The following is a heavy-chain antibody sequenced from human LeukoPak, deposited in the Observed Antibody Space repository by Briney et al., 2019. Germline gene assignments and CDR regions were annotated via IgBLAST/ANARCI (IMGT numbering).Heavy chain of an antibody. V-gene: IGHV3-30*18. CDR1: GFTFSSYG. J-gene: IGHJ4*02. D-gene: IGHD3-16*02. CDR3: AKDRGSGYYDYVWGSYRTETFDY. CDR2: ISYDGSNK. Sequence: PGGSLRLSCAASGFTFSSYGMPWVRQAPGKGLEWVAVISYDGSNKYYADSVKGRFTISRDNSKNTLYLQMNSLRAEDTAVYYCAKDRGSGYYDYVWGSYRTETFDYWGQGTLVTVSS.